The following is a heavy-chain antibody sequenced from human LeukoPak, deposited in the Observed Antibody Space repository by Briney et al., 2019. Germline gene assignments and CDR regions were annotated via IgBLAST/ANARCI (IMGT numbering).Heavy chain of an antibody. Sequence: GGSLRLSCAASGFTFDDYGMSWVRQAPGKGLEWVSGINWSGGSTGYTDSVKGRFTISRDNAKNSLYLQMNSLRAEDTAVYYCAELGITMIGGVWGKGTTVTISS. CDR1: GFTFDDYG. D-gene: IGHD3-10*02. J-gene: IGHJ6*04. CDR3: AELGITMIGGV. CDR2: INWSGGST. V-gene: IGHV3-20*04.